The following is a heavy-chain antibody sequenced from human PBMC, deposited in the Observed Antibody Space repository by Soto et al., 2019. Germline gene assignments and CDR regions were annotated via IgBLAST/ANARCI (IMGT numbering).Heavy chain of an antibody. CDR2: IYATGTT. CDR1: GASIRGFY. J-gene: IGHJ5*02. CDR3: VRAATKIKRDSYAP. Sequence: PSATISLTCTVSGASIRGFYWSWIRKSAGKGLEWIGRIYATGTTDYNPSLKSRVMMSVDTSKKQFSLKLRSVTAADTAVYYCVRAATKIKRDSYAPWCQ. V-gene: IGHV4-4*07. D-gene: IGHD2-15*01.